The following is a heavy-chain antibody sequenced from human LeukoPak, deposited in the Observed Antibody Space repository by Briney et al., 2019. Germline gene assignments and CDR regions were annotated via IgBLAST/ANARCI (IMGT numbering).Heavy chain of an antibody. CDR3: ARDGSGSGDY. CDR1: GFTFSIYG. J-gene: IGHJ4*02. Sequence: PGGSLRLSCAVSGFTFSIYGMNWVRQAPGEGLEWVSSISSDATNIYYADSVKGRFTISRDNAENSLFLEMNSLRVEDTAVYYCARDGSGSGDYWGQGTLVTVSS. V-gene: IGHV3-21*01. D-gene: IGHD2-15*01. CDR2: ISSDATNI.